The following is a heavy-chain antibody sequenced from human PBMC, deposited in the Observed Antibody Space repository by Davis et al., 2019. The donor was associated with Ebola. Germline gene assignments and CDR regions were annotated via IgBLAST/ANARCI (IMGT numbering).Heavy chain of an antibody. J-gene: IGHJ6*02. CDR3: ARDLVDLGYCSGGSCYASPDYYYYGMDV. CDR2: IWYDGSNK. CDR1: GFTFSSYG. Sequence: PGGSLRLSCAASGFTFSSYGMHWVRQAPGKGLEWVAVIWYDGSNKYYADSVKGRFTISRDNSKNTLYLQMNSLRAEDTAVYYCARDLVDLGYCSGGSCYASPDYYYYGMDVWGQGTTVTVSS. V-gene: IGHV3-33*08. D-gene: IGHD2-15*01.